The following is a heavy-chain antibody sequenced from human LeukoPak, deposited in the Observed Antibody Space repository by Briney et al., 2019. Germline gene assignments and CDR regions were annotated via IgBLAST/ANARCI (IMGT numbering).Heavy chain of an antibody. CDR3: ARGEVTPQEDYYYGMDV. J-gene: IGHJ6*02. V-gene: IGHV3-21*01. CDR2: ISGSSRHR. Sequence: GGSLRLSCAASGFSFSRDRMNWVRQAPGKGLEWVSSISGSSRHRYYADSVKGRFTISRDNAKNSVYLQMDSLRVEDTAVYYCARGEVTPQEDYYYGMDVWGQGTTVSVSS. D-gene: IGHD4-23*01. CDR1: GFSFSRDR.